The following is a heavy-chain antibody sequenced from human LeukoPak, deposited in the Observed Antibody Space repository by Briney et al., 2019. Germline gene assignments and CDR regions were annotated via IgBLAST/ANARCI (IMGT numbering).Heavy chain of an antibody. CDR1: GGSISSGDYY. CDR3: ARDQEDWGTDY. V-gene: IGHV4-31*03. CDR2: IYYSGTT. J-gene: IGHJ4*02. Sequence: PSETLSLTCTVSGGSISSGDYYWSWIRQHPGKGLEWIGYIYYSGTTYYNPSLKSRVTISLDTSKNQFSLKLSSVTAADTAVYYCARDQEDWGTDYWGQGTLVTVPS. D-gene: IGHD3-16*01.